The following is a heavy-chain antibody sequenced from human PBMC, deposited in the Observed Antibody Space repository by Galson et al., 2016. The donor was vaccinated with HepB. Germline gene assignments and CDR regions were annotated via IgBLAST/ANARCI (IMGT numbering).Heavy chain of an antibody. V-gene: IGHV3-74*01. CDR1: GFTFSNYW. CDR2: INTDGNVT. Sequence: SLRLSCAASGFTFSNYWMHWVRQAPGKGLVWVSRINTDGNVTTYADSAKGRLTISRDNAKNTLYLQMNSLRAEDTAVYYCAREPVRLDDLLTGPPKNPDYWGQGTLVTVSS. CDR3: AREPVRLDDLLTGPPKNPDY. J-gene: IGHJ4*02. D-gene: IGHD3-9*01.